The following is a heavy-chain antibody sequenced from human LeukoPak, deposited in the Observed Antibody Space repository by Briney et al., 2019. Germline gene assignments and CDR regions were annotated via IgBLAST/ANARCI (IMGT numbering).Heavy chain of an antibody. J-gene: IGHJ6*03. CDR2: IYHSGST. CDR3: TRVVGASYYYYYMDV. Sequence: SETLSLTCTVSGYSISSGYYWGWIRQPPGKGLEWIGSIYHSGSTYYNPSLKSRVTISVDTSKNQFSLKLSSVTAADTAVYYCTRVVGASYYYYYMDVWGKGATVTVSS. V-gene: IGHV4-38-2*02. D-gene: IGHD1-26*01. CDR1: GYSISSGYY.